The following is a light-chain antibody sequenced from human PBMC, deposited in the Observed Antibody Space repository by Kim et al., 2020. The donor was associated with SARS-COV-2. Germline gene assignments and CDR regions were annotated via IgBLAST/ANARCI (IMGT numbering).Light chain of an antibody. CDR3: QQSYSTPYT. J-gene: IGKJ2*01. CDR1: QSISSY. V-gene: IGKV1-39*01. Sequence: DIQMTQSPSSLSASVGDRVTITCRASQSISSYLNWYQQKPGKAPKLLNYAASSLQSGVPSRFSGSGSGTDFTLTISSLQPEDFATYYCQQSYSTPYTFGQGTKLEI. CDR2: AAS.